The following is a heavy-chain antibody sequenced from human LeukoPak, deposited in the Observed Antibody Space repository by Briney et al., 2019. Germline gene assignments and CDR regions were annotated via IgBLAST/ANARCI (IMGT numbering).Heavy chain of an antibody. V-gene: IGHV4-59*01. J-gene: IGHJ4*02. CDR3: ARATWFRSANASLTGY. CDR2: IYYSGST. CDR1: GGSISSYY. D-gene: IGHD1-14*01. Sequence: SETLSLTCTVSGGSISSYYWSWIRQPPGKGLEWIGYIYYSGSTNYNPSLKSRVTISVDTSKNQFSLKLSSVTAADTAVYYCARATWFRSANASLTGYWGQGTLVTVSS.